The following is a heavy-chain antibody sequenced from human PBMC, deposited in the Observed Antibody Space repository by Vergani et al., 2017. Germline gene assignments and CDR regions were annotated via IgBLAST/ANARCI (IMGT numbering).Heavy chain of an antibody. Sequence: QVQLVQSGAEVKKPGSSVKVSCKASGGTFSSYTISWVRQAPGQGLEWMGRIIPILGIANYAQKFQGRVTITADKSTSTAYMELSSLRSEDTAVYYCARDDYDSSCYFDYWGQGTLVTVSS. D-gene: IGHD3-22*01. CDR2: IIPILGIA. CDR3: ARDDYDSSCYFDY. J-gene: IGHJ4*02. V-gene: IGHV1-69*08. CDR1: GGTFSSYT.